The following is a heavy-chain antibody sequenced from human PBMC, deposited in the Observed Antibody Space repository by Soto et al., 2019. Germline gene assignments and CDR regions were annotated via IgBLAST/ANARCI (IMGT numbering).Heavy chain of an antibody. D-gene: IGHD3-16*01. CDR2: IYDGGGS. CDR3: ARADGREFDYDDVWGTRGDWFDP. Sequence: QVQLQESGPGLVKPAETLSLTCSVSGASVTSGLYYWTWIRQPPGRGLEWMGFIYDGGGSNYSPSLRVRVTMSGDSAKNQFSLNLTSVTAADTAVYYCARADGREFDYDDVWGTRGDWFDPWGQGTLVTVSS. CDR1: GASVTSGLYY. V-gene: IGHV4-61*01. J-gene: IGHJ5*02.